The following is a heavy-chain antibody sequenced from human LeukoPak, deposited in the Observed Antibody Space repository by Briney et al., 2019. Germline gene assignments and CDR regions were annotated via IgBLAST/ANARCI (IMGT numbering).Heavy chain of an antibody. J-gene: IGHJ5*02. CDR1: GGSMNNYY. CDR2: ISDSGST. CDR3: AKYDYGDCWFDP. Sequence: SETLSLTCTVSGGSMNNYYWSWIRQAPGKGLEWIGYISDSGSTNYNPSLRSRVTISVDTSKNQFSLKLSSVTAADTALYYCAKYDYGDCWFDPWGQGTLVTVSS. D-gene: IGHD4-17*01. V-gene: IGHV4-59*01.